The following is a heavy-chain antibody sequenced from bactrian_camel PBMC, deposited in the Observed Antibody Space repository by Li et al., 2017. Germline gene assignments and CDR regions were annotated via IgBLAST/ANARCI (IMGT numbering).Heavy chain of an antibody. V-gene: IGHV3S6*01. Sequence: HVQLVESGGGLVQPGGSLRLSCATSGFTFTTNYMNWVRQAPGKGLEWVSSINGDGTNTVYLDSVKGRFTISRDNAKTTVSLQMMSLKPEDTATYYCKAEDKYQLRGFCPPLWGQGTQVTVS. J-gene: IGHJ4*01. CDR3: KAEDKYQLRGFCPPL. CDR2: INGDGTNT. CDR1: GFTFTTNY.